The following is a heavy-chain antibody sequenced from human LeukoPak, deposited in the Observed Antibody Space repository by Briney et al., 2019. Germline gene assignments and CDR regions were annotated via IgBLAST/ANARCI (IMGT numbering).Heavy chain of an antibody. CDR3: ARGRWAILTAYDY. J-gene: IGHJ4*02. D-gene: IGHD3-9*01. CDR1: GASISSGSYS. Sequence: LSLTCAVSGASISSGSYSYSWIRQPPGKGLEWIGYTHHSGSTYYRPSLKSRVTISLDRSQNQVTLNLTSVTAADTAVYYCARGRWAILTAYDYWGRGTLVTVAS. CDR2: THHSGST. V-gene: IGHV4-30-2*01.